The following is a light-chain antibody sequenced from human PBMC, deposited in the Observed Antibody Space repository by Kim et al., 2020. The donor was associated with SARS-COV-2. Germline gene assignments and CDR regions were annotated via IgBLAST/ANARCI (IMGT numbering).Light chain of an antibody. V-gene: IGLV1-40*01. CDR2: ADN. Sequence: QSALTQPPSVSGAPGQRVTISCTGSNSNIGADYDVHWYQQFPGTVPKLLIYADNRRPSGVPDRFSGSKSGTSASLAITGLQADDEAEYYCQSYDTSLSGSVFGGGTKVTVL. CDR1: NSNIGADYD. J-gene: IGLJ2*01. CDR3: QSYDTSLSGSV.